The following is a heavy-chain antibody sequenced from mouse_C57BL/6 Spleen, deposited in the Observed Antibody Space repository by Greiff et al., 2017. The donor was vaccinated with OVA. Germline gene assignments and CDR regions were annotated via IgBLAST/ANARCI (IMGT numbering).Heavy chain of an antibody. V-gene: IGHV3-6*01. CDR3: ARGVQGYFDV. J-gene: IGHJ1*03. CDR2: ISYDGSN. CDR1: GYSITSGYY. Sequence: ESGPGLVKPSQSLSLTCSVTGYSITSGYYWNWIRQFPGNKLEWMGYISYDGSNNYNPSLKNRISITRDTSKNQFFLKLNSVTTEDTATYYCARGVQGYFDVWGTGTTVTVSS.